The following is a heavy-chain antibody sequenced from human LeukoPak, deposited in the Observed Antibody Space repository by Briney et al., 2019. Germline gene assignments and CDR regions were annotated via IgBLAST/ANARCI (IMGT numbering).Heavy chain of an antibody. V-gene: IGHV1-8*01. Sequence: ASVKVSCKASGYTFTSYDINWVRQATGQGLEWMGWMNPNSGNTGYAQKFQGRVTMTRNTSISTAYMELSSLRSEDTAVYYCARTYYGSGSYYKRYFDYWGQGTLFTVSS. CDR1: GYTFTSYD. J-gene: IGHJ4*02. D-gene: IGHD3-10*01. CDR3: ARTYYGSGSYYKRYFDY. CDR2: MNPNSGNT.